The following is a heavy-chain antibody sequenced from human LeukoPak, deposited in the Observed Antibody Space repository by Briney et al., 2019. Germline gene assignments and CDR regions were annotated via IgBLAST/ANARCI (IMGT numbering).Heavy chain of an antibody. V-gene: IGHV3-30*03. CDR3: VREGTYFFASGSFQGYYFDN. CDR2: ISNDGTDK. Sequence: GGSLRLSCAAPGVTFSNYAMHWVRQSPGKGLEWVAVISNDGTDKHHADSVKGRFTVSRDNSNHTVYLEMDRLRIEDTAIYYCVREGTYFFASGSFQGYYFDNWGQGTLVTVSS. D-gene: IGHD3-10*01. CDR1: GVTFSNYA. J-gene: IGHJ4*02.